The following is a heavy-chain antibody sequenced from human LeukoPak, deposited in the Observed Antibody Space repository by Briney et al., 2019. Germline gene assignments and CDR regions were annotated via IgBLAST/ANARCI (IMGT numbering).Heavy chain of an antibody. CDR1: GGSISGSTNY. V-gene: IGHV4-39*01. Sequence: SETLSLTCTVSGGSISGSTNYWGWIRQPPGKGLDWIGSIYYTGSTYYNPSLKSRVTISVDTSKNQFSLTLSSVTASETAVYYCARRGEPIWSGYYNCWGQGALVTVSS. CDR3: ARRGEPIWSGYYNC. J-gene: IGHJ4*02. D-gene: IGHD3-3*01. CDR2: IYYTGST.